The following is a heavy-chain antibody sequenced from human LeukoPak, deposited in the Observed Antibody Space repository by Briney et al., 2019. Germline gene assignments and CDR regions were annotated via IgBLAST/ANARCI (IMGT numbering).Heavy chain of an antibody. CDR3: ARRDYYASAFDY. CDR1: GSSLSSSSYY. CDR2: IYYSGST. J-gene: IGHJ4*02. V-gene: IGHV4-39*01. Sequence: ASETLSLTCTVSGSSLSSSSYYWGWIRQPPGKGLEWIGTIYYSGSTYYNPSLKSRVTISVDTSKNQFSLKLTSVTAADTAVYYCARRDYYASAFDYWGQGTLVTVSS. D-gene: IGHD3-10*01.